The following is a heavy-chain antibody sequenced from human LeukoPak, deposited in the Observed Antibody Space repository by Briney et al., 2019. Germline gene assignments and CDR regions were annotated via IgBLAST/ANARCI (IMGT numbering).Heavy chain of an antibody. CDR1: GGSISSGGYY. CDR2: IYYSGST. Sequence: SETLSLTCTVSGGSISSGGYYWSWIRQHPGKGLEWIGYIYYSGSTYYNPPLKSRVTISVDTSKNQFSLKLSSVTAADTAVYYCAGRVTGTLDYWGQGTLVTVSS. V-gene: IGHV4-31*03. CDR3: AGRVTGTLDY. D-gene: IGHD3-3*01. J-gene: IGHJ4*02.